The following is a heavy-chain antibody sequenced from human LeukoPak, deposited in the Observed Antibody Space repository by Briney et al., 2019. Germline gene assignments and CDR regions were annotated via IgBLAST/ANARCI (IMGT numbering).Heavy chain of an antibody. J-gene: IGHJ4*02. Sequence: AGGSLRLSCAASGSTFSSYAKSWVRQAPGKGLEWVSAISGSGVNTYYADSVKGRFTISRDNSKNTLYLQMNSLRAEDTAIYYCAKLIRRYTSSWYYFDYWGQGTLVTVSS. CDR1: GSTFSSYA. V-gene: IGHV3-23*01. D-gene: IGHD6-13*01. CDR2: ISGSGVNT. CDR3: AKLIRRYTSSWYYFDY.